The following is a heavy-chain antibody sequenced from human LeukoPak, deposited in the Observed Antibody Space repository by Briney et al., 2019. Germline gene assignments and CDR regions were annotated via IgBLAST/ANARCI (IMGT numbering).Heavy chain of an antibody. D-gene: IGHD2-2*01. CDR1: GYTFTSYY. V-gene: IGHV1-46*01. Sequence: ASVKVSCKASGYTFTSYYMHWVRQAPGQGLEWMGIINPSGGSTSYAQKFQGRVTMTRDTSTSTVYMELSSLRSEDTAVYYCAGPSDKYCSSTSCFKGAFDIWGQGTMVTVSS. J-gene: IGHJ3*02. CDR2: INPSGGST. CDR3: AGPSDKYCSSTSCFKGAFDI.